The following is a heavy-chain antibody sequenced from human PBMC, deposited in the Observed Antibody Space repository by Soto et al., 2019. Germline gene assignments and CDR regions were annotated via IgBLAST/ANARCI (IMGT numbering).Heavy chain of an antibody. V-gene: IGHV3-66*01. D-gene: IGHD3-3*01. Sequence: GGSLRLSCAASGFTVSNNYMSWVRQAPGKGLGWVSVIYSGGTTYYADSVKGRFTISRDNSKNTLSLQMNSLRAEDTAVYYCARGFFPYYYKDVWGTGTTVTVSS. J-gene: IGHJ6*03. CDR1: GFTVSNNY. CDR3: ARGFFPYYYKDV. CDR2: IYSGGTT.